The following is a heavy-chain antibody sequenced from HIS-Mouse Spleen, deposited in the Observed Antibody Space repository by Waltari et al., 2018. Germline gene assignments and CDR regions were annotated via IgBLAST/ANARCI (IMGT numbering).Heavy chain of an antibody. Sequence: EVQLVQSGAEVKKPGESLKISCKGSGYSFTSYWIRWVSQMPGKGLEWTGINYPSDADTRYSPTFQGQVTISADKAISTAYLQWSSLKASDTARYYCARQLYGSGSYDYWGQGTLVTVSS. CDR3: ARQLYGSGSYDY. CDR1: GYSFTSYW. V-gene: IGHV5-51*01. D-gene: IGHD3-10*01. CDR2: NYPSDADT. J-gene: IGHJ4*02.